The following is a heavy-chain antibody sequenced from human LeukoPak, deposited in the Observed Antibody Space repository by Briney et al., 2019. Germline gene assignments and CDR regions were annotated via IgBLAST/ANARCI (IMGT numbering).Heavy chain of an antibody. CDR1: GFTFSDYG. D-gene: IGHD3-22*01. V-gene: IGHV3-30*03. Sequence: PGGSLRLSWAASGFTFSDYGMHWVRQVPGKGLGWVAVISYDGSNKCYEESVNGRFTISRDTSTNTLSLQMNSMRVEDTGVYYCAREGDDSSGRDAFDIWGQGTMVTVSS. J-gene: IGHJ3*02. CDR3: AREGDDSSGRDAFDI. CDR2: ISYDGSNK.